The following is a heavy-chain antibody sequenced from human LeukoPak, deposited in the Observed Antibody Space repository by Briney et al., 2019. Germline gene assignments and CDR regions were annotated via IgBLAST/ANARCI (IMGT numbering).Heavy chain of an antibody. J-gene: IGHJ4*02. CDR2: ISAYNGTT. V-gene: IGHV1-18*01. D-gene: IGHD5-24*01. Sequence: ASVKVSCKASGYTFTSYGISWVRQAPGQGLEWMGWISAYNGTTNYAQKLQGRVTMTTDTSTSTAYMERRSLRSDVTAVYYCARFATGWLQYSYFDYWGQGTLVTVSS. CDR1: GYTFTSYG. CDR3: ARFATGWLQYSYFDY.